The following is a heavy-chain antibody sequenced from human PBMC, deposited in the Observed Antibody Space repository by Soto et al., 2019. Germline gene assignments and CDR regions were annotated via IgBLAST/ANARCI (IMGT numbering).Heavy chain of an antibody. V-gene: IGHV3-53*01. CDR1: GFSVSNNY. CDR2: VHSGGST. Sequence: EVQLVESGGGLIQPGGSLRLSCAVSGFSVSNNYMNWVRQAPGKGLEWVSVVHSGGSTYYADSVKGRFTVSRDNSKNTLYLQMKSLRVEDTAVYYCPRDLLGGEYPDYWGQGTLVTVSS. D-gene: IGHD4-17*01. J-gene: IGHJ4*02. CDR3: PRDLLGGEYPDY.